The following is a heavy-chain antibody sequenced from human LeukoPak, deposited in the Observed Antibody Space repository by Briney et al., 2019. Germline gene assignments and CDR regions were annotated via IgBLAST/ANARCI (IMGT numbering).Heavy chain of an antibody. V-gene: IGHV3-21*01. J-gene: IGHJ6*03. Sequence: GGSLRLSCAASGFTFSSYNMNWVRQAPGKGLEWVSSITSSSTYIYYADSVKGRFTISRDNARNSLYLQMNSLRAEDTAVYYCARDPYSGSYGNDYYYYMDVWGKGTTVTISS. D-gene: IGHD1-26*01. CDR1: GFTFSSYN. CDR2: ITSSSTYI. CDR3: ARDPYSGSYGNDYYYYMDV.